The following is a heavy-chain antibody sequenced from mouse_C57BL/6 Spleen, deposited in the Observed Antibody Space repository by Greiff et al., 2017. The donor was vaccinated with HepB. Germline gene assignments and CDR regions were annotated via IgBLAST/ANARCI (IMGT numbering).Heavy chain of an antibody. CDR3: ARKGEGGYYFDY. V-gene: IGHV1-59*01. CDR1: GYTFTSYW. Sequence: VQLQQPGAELVRPGTSVKLSCKASGYTFTSYWMHWVKQRPGQGLEWIGVIDPSDSYTNYNQKFKGKATLTVDTSSSTAYMQLSSLTSEDSAVYYCARKGEGGYYFDYWGQGTTLTVSS. CDR2: IDPSDSYT. J-gene: IGHJ2*01.